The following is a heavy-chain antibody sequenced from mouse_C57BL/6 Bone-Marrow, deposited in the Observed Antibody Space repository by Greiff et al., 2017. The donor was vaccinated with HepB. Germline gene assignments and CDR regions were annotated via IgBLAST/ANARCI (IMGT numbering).Heavy chain of an antibody. V-gene: IGHV5-6*01. Sequence: VQLKESGGDLVKPGGSLKLSCAASGFTFSSYGMSWVRQTPDKRLEWVATISSGGSYTYYPDSVKGRFTISRDNAKNTLYLQMSSLKSEDTAMYYCARRGSTMVTTSYFDYWGQGTTLTVSS. CDR2: ISSGGSYT. D-gene: IGHD2-2*01. J-gene: IGHJ2*01. CDR1: GFTFSSYG. CDR3: ARRGSTMVTTSYFDY.